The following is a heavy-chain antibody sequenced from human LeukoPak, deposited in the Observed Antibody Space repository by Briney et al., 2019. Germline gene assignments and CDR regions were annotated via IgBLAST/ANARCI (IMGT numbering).Heavy chain of an antibody. Sequence: PGGPLRLSCAASGFTVKDNYMSWVRQAPGKGLEWVSVIYSGGSTYYADSVKGRFTISRDNSKNTLYLQMNSLRAEDTAVYYCASGLMAAAGISFDYWGQGTLVTVSS. CDR2: IYSGGST. V-gene: IGHV3-53*01. CDR3: ASGLMAAAGISFDY. CDR1: GFTVKDNY. J-gene: IGHJ4*02. D-gene: IGHD6-13*01.